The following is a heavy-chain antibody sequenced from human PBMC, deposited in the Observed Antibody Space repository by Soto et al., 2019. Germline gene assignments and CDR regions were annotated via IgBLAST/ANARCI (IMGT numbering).Heavy chain of an antibody. CDR2: IFPNSGGT. D-gene: IGHD3-22*01. V-gene: IGHV1-2*02. CDR3: AREGMYHYETSDYYPSTYGLDV. J-gene: IGHJ6*02. CDR1: GYTFTSYY. Sequence: ASVKVSCKASGYTFTSYYMHWVRQAPGQGLEWMGWIFPNSGGTRFAQKFQGRVTMTRDTSISTVYMELRTLRSDDTAVYYCAREGMYHYETSDYYPSTYGLDVWGQGTAVTVSS.